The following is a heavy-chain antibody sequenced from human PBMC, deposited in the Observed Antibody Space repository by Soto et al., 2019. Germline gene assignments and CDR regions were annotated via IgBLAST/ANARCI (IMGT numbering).Heavy chain of an antibody. CDR1: GGSISSYY. J-gene: IGHJ4*02. V-gene: IGHV4-59*01. D-gene: IGHD4-4*01. CDR3: ARGPYSNYAVTRSREFDY. Sequence: SETLSLTCTVSGGSISSYYWSWIRQPPGKGLEWIGYIYYSGSTNYNPSLKSRVTISVDTSKNQFSLKLSSVTAADTAVYYCARGPYSNYAVTRSREFDYWGQGTLVTVSS. CDR2: IYYSGST.